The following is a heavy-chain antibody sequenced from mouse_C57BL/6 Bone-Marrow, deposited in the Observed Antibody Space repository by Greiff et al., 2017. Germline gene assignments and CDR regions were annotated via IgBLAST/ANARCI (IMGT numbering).Heavy chain of an antibody. V-gene: IGHV1-81*01. CDR2: IYPRSGNN. CDR3: ARNYGYQDWFAY. J-gene: IGHJ3*01. D-gene: IGHD2-2*01. CDR1: GYTFTSYG. Sequence: QVQLQQSGAELARPGASVKLSCKASGYTFTSYGISWVKQRTGQGLEWIGEIYPRSGNNYYNEKFKGKATLTADKSSSTAYMELRSLTSEDSAVYFCARNYGYQDWFAYWGQGTLVTVSA.